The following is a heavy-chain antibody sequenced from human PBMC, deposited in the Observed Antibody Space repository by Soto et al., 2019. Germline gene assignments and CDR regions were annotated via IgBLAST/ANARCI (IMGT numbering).Heavy chain of an antibody. V-gene: IGHV4-59*01. CDR1: GGSISSYY. CDR2: IYYSGST. CDR3: ATARASHRVHAFDI. Sequence: SETLSLTCTVPGGSISSYYWSWIRQPPGKGLEWIGYIYYSGSTNYNPSLKSRVTISVDTSKNQFSLKLSSVTAADTAVYYCATARASHRVHAFDIWGQGTMVTVSS. J-gene: IGHJ3*02.